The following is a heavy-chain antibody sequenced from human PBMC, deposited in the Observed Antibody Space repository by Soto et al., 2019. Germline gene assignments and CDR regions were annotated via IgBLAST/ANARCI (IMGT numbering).Heavy chain of an antibody. J-gene: IGHJ5*02. CDR2: ISAYNGNT. CDR3: ARDCSGGSCLPFDP. CDR1: GYTFTSYG. V-gene: IGHV1-18*01. D-gene: IGHD2-15*01. Sequence: GASVKVSCKASGYTFTSYGISWVRQAPGQGLEWMGWISAYNGNTNYAQKLQGRVTMTTDTSTSTAYMEMRSLRSDDTAVYYWARDCSGGSCLPFDPWGQGTLVTVSS.